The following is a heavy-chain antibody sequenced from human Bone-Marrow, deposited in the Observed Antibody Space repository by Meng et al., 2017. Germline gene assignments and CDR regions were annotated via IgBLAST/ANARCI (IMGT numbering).Heavy chain of an antibody. CDR1: GGSISSYY. V-gene: IGHV4-59*01. CDR2: IYYSGST. CDR3: ASSGYSSSWYFRTGYYYYGMDV. D-gene: IGHD6-13*01. J-gene: IGHJ6*01. Sequence: SETLSLTCTVSGGSISSYYWSWIRQPPGKGLEWIGYIYYSGSTNYNPSLKSRVTISVDTSKNQFSLKLSSVTAADTAVYYCASSGYSSSWYFRTGYYYYGMDVWGQGTTVTVSS.